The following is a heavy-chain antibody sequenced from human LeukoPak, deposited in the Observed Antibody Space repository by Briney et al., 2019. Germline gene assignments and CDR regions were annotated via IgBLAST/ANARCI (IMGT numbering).Heavy chain of an antibody. Sequence: GSLRLSCAASGFTFSSYSMNWVRQAPGKGLGWVSSTSSSSSYIYYADSVKGRFTISRDNAKNSLYLQMNSLRAEDTAVYYCARDLAGGPQVDYWGQGTLVTVSS. V-gene: IGHV3-21*01. J-gene: IGHJ4*02. CDR3: ARDLAGGPQVDY. CDR1: GFTFSSYS. CDR2: TSSSSSYI. D-gene: IGHD3-16*01.